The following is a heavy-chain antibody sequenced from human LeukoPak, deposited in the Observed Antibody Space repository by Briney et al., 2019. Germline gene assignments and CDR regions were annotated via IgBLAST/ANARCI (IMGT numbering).Heavy chain of an antibody. V-gene: IGHV1-8*02. J-gene: IGHJ4*02. D-gene: IGHD3-9*01. CDR1: GGTFSSYA. CDR3: ARAELRYFDWPPGDY. Sequence: ASVKASCKASGGTFSSYAISWVRQATGQGLEWMGWMNPNSGNTGYTQKFQGRVTMTRNTSISTAYMELSSLRSEDTAVYYCARAELRYFDWPPGDYWGQGTLVTVSS. CDR2: MNPNSGNT.